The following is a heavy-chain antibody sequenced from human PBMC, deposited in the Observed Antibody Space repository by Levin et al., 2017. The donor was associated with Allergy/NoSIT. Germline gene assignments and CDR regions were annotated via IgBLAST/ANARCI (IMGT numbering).Heavy chain of an antibody. CDR1: GFSFDNSW. V-gene: IGHV3-74*01. D-gene: IGHD3-22*01. CDR3: AKNYDSSGYAIDY. Sequence: GGSLRLSCAASGFSFDNSWMHWVRQAPGKGLVWVSRINTDGTYTTYADSVKGRFAISRDNANDTLHLQMNTLRAEDTVVYYRAKNYDSSGYAIDYWGKGALVTVAA. CDR2: INTDGTYT. J-gene: IGHJ4*02.